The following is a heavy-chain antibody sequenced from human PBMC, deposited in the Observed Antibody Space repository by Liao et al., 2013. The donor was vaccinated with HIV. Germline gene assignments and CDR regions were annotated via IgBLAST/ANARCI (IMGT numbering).Heavy chain of an antibody. V-gene: IGHV4-4*07. D-gene: IGHD2-8*01. CDR1: GASMSGYY. CDR2: IYYNGGT. J-gene: IGHJ2*01. CDR3: ARVGNGDYWYFDL. Sequence: QVQLQESGPGLLKPSETLSLSCNVSGASMSGYYLNWIRQPAGKGLEWIGRIYYNGGTTYNSSLRSRVTISVDTSKNHFSLKLSSVTAADTAVYYCARVGNGDYWYFDLWGRGTLVTVSS.